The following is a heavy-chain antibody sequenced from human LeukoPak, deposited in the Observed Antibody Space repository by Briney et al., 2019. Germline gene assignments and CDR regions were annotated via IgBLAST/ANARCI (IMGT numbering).Heavy chain of an antibody. CDR3: ARGPLIWRYFASPFHP. V-gene: IGHV4-34*01. CDR2: INHSGST. Sequence: PSETLSLTCAVYGGSFSGYYWSWIRQPPGKGLEWIGEINHSGSTNYNPSLKSRVTISVDTSKNQFSLKLSSVTAADTAVYYCARGPLIWRYFASPFHPRGQGTLVTVSS. J-gene: IGHJ5*02. D-gene: IGHD3-9*01. CDR1: GGSFSGYY.